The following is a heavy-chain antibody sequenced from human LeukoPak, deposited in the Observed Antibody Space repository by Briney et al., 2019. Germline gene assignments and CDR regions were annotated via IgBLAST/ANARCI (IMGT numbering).Heavy chain of an antibody. Sequence: PGGSLRLSCAASGFTFGNYGMSWVRQAPGKGLEWVSFITPNADRTSYADSVEGRLTISRDNPRNTLYMQMNSLRDEDSALYYCAIMHGYYDGSGYWVQWGQGTLVTVSS. CDR1: GFTFGNYG. CDR2: ITPNADRT. D-gene: IGHD3-22*01. J-gene: IGHJ1*01. V-gene: IGHV3-23*01. CDR3: AIMHGYYDGSGYWVQ.